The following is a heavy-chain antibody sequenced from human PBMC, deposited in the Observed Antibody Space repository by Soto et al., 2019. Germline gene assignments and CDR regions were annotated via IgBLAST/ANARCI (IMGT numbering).Heavy chain of an antibody. Sequence: SVKGSCKASGYTFTSYGISWVRQAPGQGLEWMGGIIPIFGTANYAQKFQGRVTITADESTSTAYMELSSLRSEDTAVYYCACKSDIVVVPAAMDPYYYYYGMDVWGQGTTVTVSS. CDR2: IIPIFGTA. D-gene: IGHD2-2*01. J-gene: IGHJ6*02. CDR3: ACKSDIVVVPAAMDPYYYYYGMDV. CDR1: GYTFTSYG. V-gene: IGHV1-69*13.